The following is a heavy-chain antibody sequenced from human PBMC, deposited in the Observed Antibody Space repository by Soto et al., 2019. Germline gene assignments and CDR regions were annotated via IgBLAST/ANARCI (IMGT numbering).Heavy chain of an antibody. CDR2: INHSGST. V-gene: IGHV4-34*01. Sequence: LSETLSLTCAVYGGSFSGYYWSWIRQPPGKGLEWIGEINHSGSTNYNPSLKSRVTISVDTSKNQFSLKLNSVTAADTAVYYCARGPKGEVGGTWYYYAMDVWGQGTTVTVSS. CDR1: GGSFSGYY. CDR3: ARGPKGEVGGTWYYYAMDV. J-gene: IGHJ6*02. D-gene: IGHD1-26*01.